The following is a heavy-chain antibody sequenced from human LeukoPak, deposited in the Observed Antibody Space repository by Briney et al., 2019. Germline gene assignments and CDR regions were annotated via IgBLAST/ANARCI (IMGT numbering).Heavy chain of an antibody. CDR1: GFTFNSYI. CDR3: AREGGGLHYFDY. V-gene: IGHV3-21*01. D-gene: IGHD3-16*01. Sequence: AGGSLRLSCAASGFTFNSYIMNWVRQAPGKGLEWVSYLSSSSRYIYYADSVKGLFTIFRDNAKNSLYLQMNSLRAEDTAVYYCAREGGGLHYFDYWGQGTLVTVSS. J-gene: IGHJ4*02. CDR2: LSSSSRYI.